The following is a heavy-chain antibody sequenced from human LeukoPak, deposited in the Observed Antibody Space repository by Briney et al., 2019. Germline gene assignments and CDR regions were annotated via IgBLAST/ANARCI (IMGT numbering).Heavy chain of an antibody. J-gene: IGHJ4*02. CDR3: ARDQAPTYYYDFWSGYIDY. V-gene: IGHV3-21*01. Sequence: GGSLRLSCAASGFTFSTYNMNWVRQTPGKGLEWVSSISSSSNYIYYADSVKGRFTISRDNAKNSLYLQMNSLRAEDTAVYYCARDQAPTYYYDFWSGYIDYWGPGTLVTVSS. CDR1: GFTFSTYN. CDR2: ISSSSNYI. D-gene: IGHD3-3*01.